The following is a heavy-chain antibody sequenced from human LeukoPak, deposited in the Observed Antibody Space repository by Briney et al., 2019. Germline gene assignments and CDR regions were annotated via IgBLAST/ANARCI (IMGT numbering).Heavy chain of an antibody. J-gene: IGHJ2*01. Sequence: SQTLSLTCTVSGGSISSGSSYWSWIRQPAGKGLEWIGRIYSSGSTNYDPSLKSRVTISVDTSKNQFSLKLSSVTAADTAVYYCARAGQTGLVWYFDLWGRGTLVTVPS. CDR2: IYSSGST. CDR3: ARAGQTGLVWYFDL. V-gene: IGHV4-61*02. CDR1: GGSISSGSSY. D-gene: IGHD6-19*01.